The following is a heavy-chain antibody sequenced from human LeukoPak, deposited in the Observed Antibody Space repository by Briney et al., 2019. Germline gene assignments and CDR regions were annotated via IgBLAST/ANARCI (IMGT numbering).Heavy chain of an antibody. CDR1: GXTFSTYT. V-gene: IGHV3-30-3*01. Sequence: PGGSLRLSWAASGXTFSTYTIHWVRQAPGKGLEWVAVMSYDGSEIYYADSVKGRFTISRDNSRNTLYLQMNSLTDEDTAVFYCARENPYKRFSLDYWGQGTLVTVSS. J-gene: IGHJ4*02. CDR3: ARENPYKRFSLDY. CDR2: MSYDGSEI. D-gene: IGHD5-24*01.